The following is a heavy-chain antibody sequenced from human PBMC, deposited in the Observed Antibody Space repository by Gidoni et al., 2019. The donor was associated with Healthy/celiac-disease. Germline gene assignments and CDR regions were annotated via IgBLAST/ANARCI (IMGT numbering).Heavy chain of an antibody. CDR3: ARAGDDFPFDY. V-gene: IGHV4-59*01. Sequence: QVQLQESGPGLVKPSETLSLTCTASGGSISSYYWSWIRQPPGKGLEWIGYIYYSGSTNYNPSLKSRVTISVDTSKNQFSLKLSSVTAADTAVYYCARAGDDFPFDYWGQGTLVTVSS. CDR2: IYYSGST. D-gene: IGHD3-16*01. J-gene: IGHJ4*02. CDR1: GGSISSYY.